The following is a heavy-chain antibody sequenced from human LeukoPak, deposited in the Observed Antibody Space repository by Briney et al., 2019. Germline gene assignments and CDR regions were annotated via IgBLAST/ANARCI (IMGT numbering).Heavy chain of an antibody. J-gene: IGHJ5*02. D-gene: IGHD3-9*01. CDR3: AREGITIKGFDP. CDR2: INWNGGST. CDR1: GCTFDDYG. Sequence: GGSLRLSCAASGCTFDDYGMSWVRQAPGKGLEWVSGINWNGGSTGYADSVEGRFTISRDNAKNSLYLQMNSLRAEDTALYYCAREGITIKGFDPWGQGTLVTVSS. V-gene: IGHV3-20*04.